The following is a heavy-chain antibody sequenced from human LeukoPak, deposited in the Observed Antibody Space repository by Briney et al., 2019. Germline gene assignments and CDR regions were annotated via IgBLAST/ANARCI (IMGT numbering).Heavy chain of an antibody. CDR2: ISGSGGST. CDR1: GFTFSSYA. Sequence: GGSLRLSCAASGFTFSSYAMSWVRQAPGKGLEWVSAISGSGGSTYYADSVKGRFTISRDNSKNTLYLQMNSLRAEDTAVYYCAKAEYYDILTGYSHHSGFDYWGQGTLVTVSS. CDR3: AKAEYYDILTGYSHHSGFDY. V-gene: IGHV3-23*01. D-gene: IGHD3-9*01. J-gene: IGHJ4*02.